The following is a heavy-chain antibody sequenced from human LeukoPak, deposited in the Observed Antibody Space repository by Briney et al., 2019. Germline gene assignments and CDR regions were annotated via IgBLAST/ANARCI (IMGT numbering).Heavy chain of an antibody. D-gene: IGHD3-22*01. Sequence: EWMGLISSYNGNTNYAQKLQGRVTMTTDTSTSTAYMELRSLRSDDTAVYYCARLQYYYDSSAYTDYWGQGTLVTVSS. V-gene: IGHV1-18*01. J-gene: IGHJ4*02. CDR2: ISSYNGNT. CDR3: ARLQYYYDSSAYTDY.